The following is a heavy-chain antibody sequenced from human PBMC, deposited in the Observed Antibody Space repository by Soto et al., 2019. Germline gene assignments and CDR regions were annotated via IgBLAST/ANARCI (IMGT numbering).Heavy chain of an antibody. Sequence: GGSLRLSCAASGFTFSSYSMNWVRQAPGKGLEWVSSISSSSSYIYYADSVKGRFTISRDNAKNSLYLQMNSLRAEDTAVYYCARAPQPPLGYCSSTSCYAGYYFDYWGQGTLVTVSS. J-gene: IGHJ4*02. V-gene: IGHV3-21*01. D-gene: IGHD2-2*03. CDR3: ARAPQPPLGYCSSTSCYAGYYFDY. CDR1: GFTFSSYS. CDR2: ISSSSSYI.